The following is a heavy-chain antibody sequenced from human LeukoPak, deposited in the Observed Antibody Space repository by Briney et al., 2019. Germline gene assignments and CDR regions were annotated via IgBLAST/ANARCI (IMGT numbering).Heavy chain of an antibody. Sequence: PGGSLRLSCTASGFTFGDYAMSWVRQAPGKGLEWVGFIRSKAYGGTTEYAASVKGRFTISRDDSKSIAYLQMNSLKAEDTAVYYCTREPRKQYRSKESFDIWGQGTMVTVSS. CDR1: GFTFGDYA. D-gene: IGHD2-2*01. J-gene: IGHJ3*02. CDR2: IRSKAYGGTT. CDR3: TREPRKQYRSKESFDI. V-gene: IGHV3-49*04.